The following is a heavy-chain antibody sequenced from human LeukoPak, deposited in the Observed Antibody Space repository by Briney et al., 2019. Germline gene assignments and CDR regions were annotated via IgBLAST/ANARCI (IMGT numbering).Heavy chain of an antibody. V-gene: IGHV3-49*03. Sequence: LSLTCAVYGGSFSGYYWSWIRQPPGKGLEWVGFIRSKAYGGTIEYAASVKGRFIISRDDSKSIAYLQMNSLKTEDTAVYYCTRVPTHSYFDYWGQGTLVTVSS. J-gene: IGHJ4*02. CDR3: TRVPTHSYFDY. CDR2: IRSKAYGGTI. CDR1: GGSFSGYY.